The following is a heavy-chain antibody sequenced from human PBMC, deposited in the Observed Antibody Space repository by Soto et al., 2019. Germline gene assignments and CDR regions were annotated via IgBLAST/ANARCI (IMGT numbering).Heavy chain of an antibody. J-gene: IGHJ4*02. CDR1: GFTFSSYW. V-gene: IGHV3-7*01. CDR2: IYQDGSDY. D-gene: IGHD1-1*01. Sequence: EVHLEESGGGLVQPGGSLRLSCAASGFTFSSYWMNWVRQAPGKGLEWVANIYQDGSDYNLVASVKGRFTISRDNAKNSLFLQMNALRVEDTAVYYCARTGDGHHDFLDYWGQGILVSVSS. CDR3: ARTGDGHHDFLDY.